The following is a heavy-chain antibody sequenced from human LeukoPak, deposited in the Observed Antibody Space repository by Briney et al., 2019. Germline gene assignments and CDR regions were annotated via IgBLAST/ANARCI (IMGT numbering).Heavy chain of an antibody. V-gene: IGHV3-33*01. Sequence: GGSLRLSCAVSGFTSTNYGMHWVRQAPGKGQEWVAVIWFDGSKINYAGSVKGRFTISRDNSKNTLSLQMNSLRAEDTAVYYCASGPRITMTARYWFDPWGQGTLVTVSS. CDR3: ASGPRITMTARYWFDP. J-gene: IGHJ5*02. CDR1: GFTSTNYG. D-gene: IGHD1-14*01. CDR2: IWFDGSKI.